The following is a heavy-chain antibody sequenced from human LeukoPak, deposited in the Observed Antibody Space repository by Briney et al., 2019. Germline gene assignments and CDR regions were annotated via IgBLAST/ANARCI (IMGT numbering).Heavy chain of an antibody. CDR2: IFYTGST. J-gene: IGHJ6*02. D-gene: IGHD6-25*01. CDR1: GGSISSSSYY. CDR3: ARHVGQRLIYYYYGLDI. Sequence: SETLSLTCTVSGGSISSSSYYWGWIRQPPGKGLEWIGIIFYTGSTYYSPSLKSRVTISVDTSKNQFSLKLSSVTAADTAVYYCARHVGQRLIYYYYGLDIWGQGTTVTVSS. V-gene: IGHV4-39*01.